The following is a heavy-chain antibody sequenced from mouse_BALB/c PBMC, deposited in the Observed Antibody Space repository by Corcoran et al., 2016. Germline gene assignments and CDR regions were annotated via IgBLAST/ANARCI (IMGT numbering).Heavy chain of an antibody. D-gene: IGHD3-3*01. Sequence: DVQLQESGPGLVKPSPSLSLTCSVTGSSITSCYYWNWIRQFPGNKLEWMVYISYDGSNNYNPSLKNRISITRDTSKNQIVLKLNSVTTEDPARYYWGRDRVFAYGGQGTLVTVSA. CDR3: GRDRVFAY. V-gene: IGHV3-6*02. CDR1: GSSITSCYY. CDR2: ISYDGSN. J-gene: IGHJ3*01.